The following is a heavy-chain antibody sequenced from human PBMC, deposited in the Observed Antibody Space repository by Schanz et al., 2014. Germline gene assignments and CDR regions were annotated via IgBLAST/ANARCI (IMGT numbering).Heavy chain of an antibody. Sequence: QVLLVQSGAEVKKPGASVKVSCKASGYRFIGYYVHWVRQAPGQGLEWMGRVSPYSGDTNYAQMFQGRVTMTRDTSISTANMELSRLRSDDTAVYYCARENKDYDSILNKFFHYGLDLWGQGTTVTVSS. J-gene: IGHJ6*02. CDR1: GYRFIGYY. CDR2: VSPYSGDT. CDR3: ARENKDYDSILNKFFHYGLDL. D-gene: IGHD3-3*02. V-gene: IGHV1-2*06.